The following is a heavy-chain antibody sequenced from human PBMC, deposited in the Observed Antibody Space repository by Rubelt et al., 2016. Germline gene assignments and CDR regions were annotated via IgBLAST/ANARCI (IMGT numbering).Heavy chain of an antibody. J-gene: IGHJ2*01. CDR2: INHSGST. V-gene: IGHV4-34*01. Sequence: QVQLQQWGAGLLKPSETLSLTCAVYGGSFSGYYWSWIRQPPGKGVEWIGEINHSGSTNYNPSLKSRVTISVDTSKNQFSLKLSSVTAADTAVYYCARRRRYSGSSYWYFDLWGRGTLVTVSS. D-gene: IGHD1-26*01. CDR3: ARRRRYSGSSYWYFDL. CDR1: GGSFSGYY.